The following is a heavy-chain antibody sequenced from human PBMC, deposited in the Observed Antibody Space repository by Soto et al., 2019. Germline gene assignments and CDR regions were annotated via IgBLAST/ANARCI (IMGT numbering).Heavy chain of an antibody. D-gene: IGHD3-3*01. CDR3: AKAGWRKFWSGLRRRDY. CDR2: ISGSGGST. CDR1: GFTFSSYA. V-gene: IGHV3-23*01. Sequence: EVQLLESGGGLVQPGGSLRLSCAASGFTFSSYAMSWVRQAPGKGLEWVSAISGSGGSTYYADSVKGRFTISRDNSKNTLYLQMNSLRAEDTAVYYCAKAGWRKFWSGLRRRDYWGQGTLVTVSS. J-gene: IGHJ4*02.